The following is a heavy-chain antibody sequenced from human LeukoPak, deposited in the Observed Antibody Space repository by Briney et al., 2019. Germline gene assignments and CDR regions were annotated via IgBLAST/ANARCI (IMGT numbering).Heavy chain of an antibody. V-gene: IGHV4-38-2*02. CDR3: ARDMRWGPSDPSGFDP. CDR2: IYHSGST. Sequence: SETLSLTCTVSGYSISSGYYWGWIQQPPGRGLEWSGSIYHSGSTYYNPSLKSRVTISVDNSKNQFSLNLSTLTAADTAVYYCARDMRWGPSDPSGFDPWGQGTLVTVSS. J-gene: IGHJ5*02. D-gene: IGHD3-16*01. CDR1: GYSISSGYY.